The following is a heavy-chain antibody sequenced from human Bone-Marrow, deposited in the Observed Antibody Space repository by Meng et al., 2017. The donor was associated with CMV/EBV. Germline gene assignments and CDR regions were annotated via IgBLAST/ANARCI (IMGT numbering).Heavy chain of an antibody. CDR1: GFTFTSSA. Sequence: SVKVSCKASGFTFTSSAVQWVRQARGQRLEWIGWIVVGSGNTNYAQKFQERVTITRDMSTSTAYMELNSLRAEDTAVYYCARAPRITIFGVVIRDDGMDVWGQGTTVTVSS. CDR3: ARAPRITIFGVVIRDDGMDV. CDR2: IVVGSGNT. V-gene: IGHV1-58*01. J-gene: IGHJ6*02. D-gene: IGHD3-3*01.